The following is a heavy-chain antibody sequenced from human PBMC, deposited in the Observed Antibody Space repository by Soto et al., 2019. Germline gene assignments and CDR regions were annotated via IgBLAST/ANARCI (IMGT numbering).Heavy chain of an antibody. V-gene: IGHV1-69*06. CDR3: AGRCDGTNCLAHFDY. D-gene: IGHD2-2*01. CDR2: IIPIFGTP. CDR1: GGTFNNYV. J-gene: IGHJ4*02. Sequence: QVQLVQSGAEVKKPGSSVKVSCRASGGTFNNYVINWVRQAPGQGLEWMAGIIPIFGTPNYAQKFQGRVTINADKSTCTAYMELNSLRSEDTAVYYCAGRCDGTNCLAHFDYWGQGTLVTVSS.